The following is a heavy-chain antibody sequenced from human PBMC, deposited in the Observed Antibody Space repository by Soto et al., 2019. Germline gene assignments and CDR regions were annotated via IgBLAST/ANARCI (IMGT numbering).Heavy chain of an antibody. CDR3: TTTWELLLYFDN. CDR2: TKSKRDGGTT. Sequence: EVRLVESGGGLVKPGGSLRLSCAASGFIFSNAWMTWVRQAPGKGLEWVGRTKSKRDGGTTDYAAPVKGRFTISRDDSKNTLYLQMNSLKIEDTAVYYCTTTWELLLYFDNWGQGTLVTVSS. V-gene: IGHV3-15*01. J-gene: IGHJ4*02. D-gene: IGHD2-15*01. CDR1: GFIFSNAW.